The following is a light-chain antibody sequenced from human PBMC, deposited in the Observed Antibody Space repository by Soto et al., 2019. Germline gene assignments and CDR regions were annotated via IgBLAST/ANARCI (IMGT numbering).Light chain of an antibody. J-gene: IGLJ2*01. V-gene: IGLV1-44*01. CDR1: SSNIGSNT. CDR3: AAWDDSLNGVV. CDR2: SNN. Sequence: QSVLTQPPSASGTPGQRVTISFSGGSSNIGSNTVNWYQQLPGTAPKLLIYSNNQRPSGVPDRFSGSKSGTSASLAISGLQSEDEADYYCAAWDDSLNGVVFGGGTKLTVL.